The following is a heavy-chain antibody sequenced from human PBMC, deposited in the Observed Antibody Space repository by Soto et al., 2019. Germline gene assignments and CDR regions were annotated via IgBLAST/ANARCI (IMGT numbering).Heavy chain of an antibody. CDR2: LSGSGGST. CDR1: GFTFSSYA. Sequence: LRLSCAASGFTFSSYAMSWVRQAPGKGLEWVSALSGSGGSTYYADSVKGRFTISRDSSKNTLYLLMNSLRPEDTAVYFCAKNWDSSGWYFFDYWGQGTLVTVSS. J-gene: IGHJ4*02. V-gene: IGHV3-23*01. D-gene: IGHD6-19*01. CDR3: AKNWDSSGWYFFDY.